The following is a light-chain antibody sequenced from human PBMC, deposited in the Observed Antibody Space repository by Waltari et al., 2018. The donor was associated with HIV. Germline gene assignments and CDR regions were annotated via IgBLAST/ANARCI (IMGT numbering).Light chain of an antibody. CDR3: QSYDSSLSGYV. CDR2: GNR. CDR1: SSNIGAGYD. Sequence: QSVLTQPPSVSGAPGQRVTISCTGSSSNIGAGYDVHWYQQLPGTAPKLLIYGNRNRPPGCPDRLSGSKSGTSASLAITGLQAEDEADYDCQSYDSSLSGYVFGTGTKVTVL. V-gene: IGLV1-40*01. J-gene: IGLJ1*01.